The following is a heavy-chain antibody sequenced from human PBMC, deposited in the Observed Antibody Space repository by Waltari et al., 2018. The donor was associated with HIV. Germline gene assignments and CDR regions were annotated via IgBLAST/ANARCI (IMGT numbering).Heavy chain of an antibody. CDR2: IYYSGST. D-gene: IGHD2-8*01. CDR1: GGSISSSSYY. Sequence: QLQLQESGPGLVKPSETLSLTCTVSGGSISSSSYYWGWLRQPPGKGLEWIGSIYYSGSTYYNPSLKSRVTISVDTSKNQFSLKLSSVTAADTAVYYCARGDCTNGVCNWFDPWGQGTLVTVSS. J-gene: IGHJ5*02. CDR3: ARGDCTNGVCNWFDP. V-gene: IGHV4-39*07.